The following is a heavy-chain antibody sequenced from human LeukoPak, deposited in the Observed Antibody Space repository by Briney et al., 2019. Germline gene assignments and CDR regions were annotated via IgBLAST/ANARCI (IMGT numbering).Heavy chain of an antibody. CDR2: IYTSGST. V-gene: IGHV4-61*02. CDR1: DGSISRGSYY. CDR3: ARVTTGGYYNY. Sequence: TLSLTCTVSDGSISRGSYYWSWIRQPAGKGLGWIGRIYTSGSTNYNPSLKSRVTISLDTSENHFSLKLSSVTAADTAVYYCARVTTGGYYNYWGQGTLVTVSS. J-gene: IGHJ4*02. D-gene: IGHD3-22*01.